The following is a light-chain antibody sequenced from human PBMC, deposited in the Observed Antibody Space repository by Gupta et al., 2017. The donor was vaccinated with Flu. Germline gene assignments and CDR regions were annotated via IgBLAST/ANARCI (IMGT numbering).Light chain of an antibody. Sequence: IVMTQSPATLSVSPGERATLSCRASQSVSSNFAWYQQKPGQAPRLLIYAVSTRATGTPASFSGSTSRTVFTLIISRLQYEVFALYYHQQNDACPPSFGGGTKVEIK. V-gene: IGKV3-15*01. CDR1: QSVSSN. CDR2: AVS. J-gene: IGKJ4*02. CDR3: QQNDACPPS.